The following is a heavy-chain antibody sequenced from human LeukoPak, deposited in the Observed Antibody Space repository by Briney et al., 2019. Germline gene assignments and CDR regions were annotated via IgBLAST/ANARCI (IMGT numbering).Heavy chain of an antibody. D-gene: IGHD3-16*01. J-gene: IGHJ4*02. CDR3: AKASWVSTADAVL. CDR1: GFTFSSYA. CDR2: LRGNGDA. Sequence: GGSLTLSCVASGFTFSSYAMSRVRETPARGLEWVSSLRGNGDAFYADSVKGRFTLSRDESRNTVYVQLSKLSVEDTAIYYCAKASWVSTADAVLWGQGTVVTVSS. V-gene: IGHV3-23*01.